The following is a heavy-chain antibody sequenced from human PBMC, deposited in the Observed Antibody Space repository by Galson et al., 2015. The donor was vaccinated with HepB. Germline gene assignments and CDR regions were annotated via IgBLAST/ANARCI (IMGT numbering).Heavy chain of an antibody. CDR1: GFMFDTHA. V-gene: IGHV3-23*01. CDR2: ISGDGGSS. CDR3: AKGYGLFDS. Sequence: SLRLSCAASGFMFDTHAMSWVRQVPGKGLKRVSGISGDGGSSFYADSVKGRFTISKDNSKDTVYLQINSARDEDTAVYYCAKGYGLFDSWGQGILVTVSS. J-gene: IGHJ5*01. D-gene: IGHD3-16*01.